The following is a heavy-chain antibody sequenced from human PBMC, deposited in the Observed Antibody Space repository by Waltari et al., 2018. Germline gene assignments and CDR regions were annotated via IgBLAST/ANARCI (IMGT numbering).Heavy chain of an antibody. Sequence: QGPGKGMGWVAVISYDGSNKYYADSVKGRFTIARDNSKNTLYLQMNSLRAEDTAVYYCARDTYGDYRFDYWGQGTLVTVSS. D-gene: IGHD4-17*01. CDR2: ISYDGSNK. V-gene: IGHV3-30-3*01. CDR3: ARDTYGDYRFDY. J-gene: IGHJ4*02.